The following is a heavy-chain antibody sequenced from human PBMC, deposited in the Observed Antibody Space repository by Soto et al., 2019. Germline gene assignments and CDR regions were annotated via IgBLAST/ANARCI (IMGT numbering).Heavy chain of an antibody. V-gene: IGHV6-1*01. Sequence: PSQTLSLTCAISGDSVSDNSAAWNWIRQSPSRGLEWLGRTYYRSKWYNDYAVSVKSRITVTPDTSKNQFSLHLNSVTPEDTAVYYCARELPYYVSSHSYRDYWGQRALVTVSS. CDR2: TYYRSKWYN. CDR1: GDSVSDNSAA. D-gene: IGHD3-16*01. J-gene: IGHJ4*02. CDR3: ARELPYYVSSHSYRDY.